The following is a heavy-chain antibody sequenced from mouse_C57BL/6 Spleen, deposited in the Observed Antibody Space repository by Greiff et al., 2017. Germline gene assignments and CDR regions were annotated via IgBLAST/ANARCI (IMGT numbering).Heavy chain of an antibody. CDR3: ARHGSSYMYYFDY. V-gene: IGHV5-17*01. D-gene: IGHD1-1*01. CDR2: ISSGSSTT. Sequence: EVHLVESGGGLVKPGGSLKLSCAASGFTFSDYGMHWVRQAPEKGLEWVAYISSGSSTTYYADTVKGRFTISRDNAKNTLFLQMTSLRSEDTAMYYCARHGSSYMYYFDYWGQGTTLTVSS. CDR1: GFTFSDYG. J-gene: IGHJ2*01.